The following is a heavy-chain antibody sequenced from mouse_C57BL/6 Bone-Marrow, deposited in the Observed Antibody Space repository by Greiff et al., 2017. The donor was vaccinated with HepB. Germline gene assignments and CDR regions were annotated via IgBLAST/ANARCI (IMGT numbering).Heavy chain of an antibody. Sequence: QLQPSGAELARPGASVKLSCKASGYTFTSYGISWVKQRTGQGIEWIGEIYPRSGNTYYNEKFKGKATLTADKSSSTAYMELRSLTAEDSAVYFCAREYDYSSFAYWGQGTLVTVSA. D-gene: IGHD2-4*01. CDR2: IYPRSGNT. CDR1: GYTFTSYG. CDR3: AREYDYSSFAY. V-gene: IGHV1-81*01. J-gene: IGHJ3*01.